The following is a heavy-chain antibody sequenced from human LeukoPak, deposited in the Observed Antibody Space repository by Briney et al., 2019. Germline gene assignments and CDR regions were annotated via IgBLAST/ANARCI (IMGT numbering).Heavy chain of an antibody. V-gene: IGHV1-46*01. CDR2: IYPRDGST. J-gene: IGHJ6*02. CDR3: ARPSESKVNSGTKGYYYCYGMDV. D-gene: IGHD1-26*01. Sequence: ASVKVSCKASGYTFTSNYIHWVRQAPGQGLEWMGMIYPRDGSTSYAQKFQGRVTITADESTSTAYMELSSLRSEDTAVYYCARPSESKVNSGTKGYYYCYGMDVWGQGTTVTVSS. CDR1: GYTFTSNY.